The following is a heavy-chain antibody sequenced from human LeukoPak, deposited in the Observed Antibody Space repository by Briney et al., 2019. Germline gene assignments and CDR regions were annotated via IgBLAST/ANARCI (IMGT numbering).Heavy chain of an antibody. J-gene: IGHJ5*02. D-gene: IGHD2-15*01. V-gene: IGHV7-4-1*02. Sequence: GASVKVSCKASGYTFTSYAMNWVRQAPGQGLEWMGWINTNTGNPTYAQGFTGRFVFSLDTSVSTAYLQISSLKAEDTAVYYCARAPARYCSGGSCYSGFDPWGRGTLVTVSS. CDR2: INTNTGNP. CDR3: ARAPARYCSGGSCYSGFDP. CDR1: GYTFTSYA.